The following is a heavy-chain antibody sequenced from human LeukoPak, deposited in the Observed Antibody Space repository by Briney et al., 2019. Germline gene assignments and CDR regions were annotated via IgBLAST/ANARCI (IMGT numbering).Heavy chain of an antibody. J-gene: IGHJ4*02. CDR2: ISSDGSNK. Sequence: GGSLRLSCAASGFTLSSYAMYWVRQAPGKGLEWMAIISSDGSNKYYADSVKGRFTISRDNAKNTLYLQMNSLRADDTAVYYCASYNWNFPNDYWGQGTLVTVSS. CDR1: GFTLSSYA. D-gene: IGHD1-7*01. CDR3: ASYNWNFPNDY. V-gene: IGHV3-30*04.